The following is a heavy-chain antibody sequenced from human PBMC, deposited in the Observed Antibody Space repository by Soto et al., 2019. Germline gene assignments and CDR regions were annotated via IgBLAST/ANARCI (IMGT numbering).Heavy chain of an antibody. CDR1: GFTFSSYA. J-gene: IGHJ6*02. V-gene: IGHV3-23*01. CDR3: ATDRVVGSDSYYYGMDV. Sequence: EVQLLESGGGLVQPGGSLRLSCAASGFTFSSYAMSWVRQAPGKGLEWVSAISGSGGSTYYADSVKGRFTISRDNSKNTLYLQMNSLRAEDTAVYYCATDRVVGSDSYYYGMDVWGQGTTVTVSS. D-gene: IGHD3-10*01. CDR2: ISGSGGST.